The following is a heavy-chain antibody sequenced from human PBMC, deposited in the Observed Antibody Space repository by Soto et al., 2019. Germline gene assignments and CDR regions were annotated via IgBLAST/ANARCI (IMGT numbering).Heavy chain of an antibody. CDR3: ARRKIRDYIRSSFDP. D-gene: IGHD3-16*01. J-gene: IGHJ5*02. CDR2: IDPKSGDT. V-gene: IGHV1-2*02. Sequence: ASVKVSCKASGYTFTENQIHWLRRAPGQRLEWMGRIDPKSGDTTFAQTYQGRVTMTRDTSSNTVYMELTRLTSDDTAIYYCARRKIRDYIRSSFDPWGQANLVTVSS. CDR1: GYTFTENQ.